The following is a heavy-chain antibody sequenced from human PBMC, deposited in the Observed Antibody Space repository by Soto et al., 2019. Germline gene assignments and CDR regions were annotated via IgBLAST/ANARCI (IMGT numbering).Heavy chain of an antibody. CDR3: AKEADISGYYHDY. Sequence: PGGSLRLSCAASGFTFSSYAMSWVRQAPGKGLEWVSVISGSGGSTHYADSVKGRSTISRDNSKNTLHLQVNSLRGEDTAVYYCAKEADISGYYHDYWGQGTLVTVSS. J-gene: IGHJ4*02. V-gene: IGHV3-23*01. CDR2: ISGSGGST. D-gene: IGHD3-22*01. CDR1: GFTFSSYA.